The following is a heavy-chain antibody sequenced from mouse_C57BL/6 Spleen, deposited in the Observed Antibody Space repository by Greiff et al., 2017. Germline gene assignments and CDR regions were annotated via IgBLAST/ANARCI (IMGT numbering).Heavy chain of an antibody. Sequence: VQLQQSGPELVKPGASVKISCKASGYTFTDYYMNWVKRSHGKSLEWIGDINPNNGGTSYNQKFKGKATLTVDKSSSTAYMELRSLTSEDSAVYYCARGRWPDYWGQGTTLTVSS. V-gene: IGHV1-26*01. CDR1: GYTFTDYY. CDR3: ARGRWPDY. D-gene: IGHD2-3*01. J-gene: IGHJ2*01. CDR2: INPNNGGT.